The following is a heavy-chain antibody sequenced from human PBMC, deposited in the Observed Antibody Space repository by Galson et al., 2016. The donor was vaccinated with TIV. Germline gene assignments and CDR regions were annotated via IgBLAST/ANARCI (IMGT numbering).Heavy chain of an antibody. J-gene: IGHJ5*02. V-gene: IGHV1-69*13. CDR3: AKHTGYTLRDNYFDQ. D-gene: IGHD3-9*01. Sequence: SVKVSCKVSGGIFRGHAISGVRQAPGQGLEWMGGSIAIFGTTDYAQKFQGRFTITADERTRTVYTTLSILRSEDTALFYCAKHTGYTLRDNYFDQWGQGTLVTVSS. CDR2: SIAIFGTT. CDR1: GGIFRGHA.